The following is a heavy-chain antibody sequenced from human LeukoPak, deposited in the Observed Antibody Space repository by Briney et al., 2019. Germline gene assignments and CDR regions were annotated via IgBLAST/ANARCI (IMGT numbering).Heavy chain of an antibody. CDR1: GFTFSSYG. CDR3: AKDYVSMIVFDY. V-gene: IGHV3-30*02. CDR2: IRYDGSNK. J-gene: IGHJ4*02. Sequence: GGSLRLSCAASGFTFSSYGMHRVRQAPGKGLEWVAFIRYDGSNKYYADSVKGRFTISRDNSKNTLYLQMNSLRAEDTAVYYCAKDYVSMIVFDYWGQGTLVTVSS. D-gene: IGHD3-22*01.